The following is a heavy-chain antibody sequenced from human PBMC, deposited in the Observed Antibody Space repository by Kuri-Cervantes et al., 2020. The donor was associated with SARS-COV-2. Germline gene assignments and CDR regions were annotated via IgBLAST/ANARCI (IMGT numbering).Heavy chain of an antibody. V-gene: IGHV1-2*04. J-gene: IGHJ6*02. CDR3: ARGMVRGVIQYYYYGMDV. D-gene: IGHD3-10*01. CDR1: GYTFSGGYY. Sequence: ASVKVSCKASGYTFSGGYYMYWVRQAPGQGLEWMGWINPNSGGTNYAQKFQGWVTMTRDTSISTAYMELSRLRPDDTAVYYCARGMVRGVIQYYYYGMDVWGQGTTVTVSS. CDR2: INPNSGGT.